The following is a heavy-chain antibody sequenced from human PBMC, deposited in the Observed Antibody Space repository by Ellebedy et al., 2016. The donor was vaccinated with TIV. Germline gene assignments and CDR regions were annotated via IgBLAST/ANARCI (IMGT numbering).Heavy chain of an antibody. Sequence: GESLKISCKGSGYSFSNYWIAWVRQMPGKGLEWMGIIYPGDSDTRYSPSFQGQVTISADKSITTAYLQWSSLKASDSAIYYCARLYPHGSGTQMWVTSWFDPWGQGTLVTVSS. D-gene: IGHD3-10*01. J-gene: IGHJ5*02. CDR3: ARLYPHGSGTQMWVTSWFDP. V-gene: IGHV5-51*01. CDR1: GYSFSNYW. CDR2: IYPGDSDT.